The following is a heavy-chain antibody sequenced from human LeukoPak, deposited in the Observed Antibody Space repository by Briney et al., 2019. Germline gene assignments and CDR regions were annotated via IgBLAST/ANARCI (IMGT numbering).Heavy chain of an antibody. J-gene: IGHJ4*02. CDR3: AKDPSFRPGYFDY. Sequence: GGSLRLSCAASGFTFSSYGMHWVRQAPGKGLEWVAFIRYDGSNKYYADSAKGRFTISRDNSKNTLYLQMNSLRAGDTAVYYCAKDPSFRPGYFDYWGQGTLVTVSS. V-gene: IGHV3-30*02. CDR1: GFTFSSYG. CDR2: IRYDGSNK.